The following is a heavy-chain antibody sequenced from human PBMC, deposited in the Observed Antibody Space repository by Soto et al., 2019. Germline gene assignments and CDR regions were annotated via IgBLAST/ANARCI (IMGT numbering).Heavy chain of an antibody. D-gene: IGHD2-15*01. CDR2: ISYDGSNK. CDR1: GFTFSSYA. J-gene: IGHJ4*02. Sequence: GGSLRLSCAASGFTFSSYAMHWVRQAPGKGLEWVAVISYDGSNKYYADSVKGRFTISRDNSKNTLYLQMNSLRAEDTAVYYCARGYSTRGLDYWGQGTPVTVSS. V-gene: IGHV3-30-3*01. CDR3: ARGYSTRGLDY.